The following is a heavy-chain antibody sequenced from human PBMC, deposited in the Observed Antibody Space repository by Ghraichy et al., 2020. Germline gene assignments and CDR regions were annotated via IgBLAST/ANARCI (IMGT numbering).Heavy chain of an antibody. D-gene: IGHD5-12*01. J-gene: IGHJ4*02. CDR2: IYSGGST. V-gene: IGHV3-53*04. Sequence: GGSLRLSCAASGFTVSSNYMSWVRQAPGKGLEWVSVIYSGGSTYYADSVKGRFTISRHNSKTTLYLQMNSLSAEDTAVYYCATNSGYDSPFDYWCQGTLVTVSS. CDR3: ATNSGYDSPFDY. CDR1: GFTVSSNY.